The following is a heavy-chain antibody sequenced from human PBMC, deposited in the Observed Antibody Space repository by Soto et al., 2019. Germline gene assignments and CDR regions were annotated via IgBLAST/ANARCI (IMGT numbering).Heavy chain of an antibody. V-gene: IGHV3-23*01. CDR3: AKVAELRYFDWLEDV. Sequence: GGSLRLSCAASGFTFSSYAMSWVCQAPGKGLEWVSAISGSGGRTFYADSVKGRFTISRDKSKNTLYLQMNSLRAEDTAVYYCAKVAELRYFDWLEDVWGKGTTVTVSS. J-gene: IGHJ6*04. CDR1: GFTFSSYA. D-gene: IGHD3-9*01. CDR2: ISGSGGRT.